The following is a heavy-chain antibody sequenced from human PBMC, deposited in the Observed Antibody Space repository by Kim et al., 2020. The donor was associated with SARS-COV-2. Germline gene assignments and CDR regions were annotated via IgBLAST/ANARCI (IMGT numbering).Heavy chain of an antibody. CDR2: INNGGNP. CDR1: GFTFTSRA. V-gene: IGHV3-23*01. Sequence: GGSLRLSCVASGFTFTSRAMSWVRQAPGKGPEWVAFINNGGNPYYADSVTGRFTISRDITKDTLYLQMHSLRVEDTALYYCAKDHPSSGWPAFVYWGQETLLTVSS. J-gene: IGHJ4*02. D-gene: IGHD6-19*01. CDR3: AKDHPSSGWPAFVY.